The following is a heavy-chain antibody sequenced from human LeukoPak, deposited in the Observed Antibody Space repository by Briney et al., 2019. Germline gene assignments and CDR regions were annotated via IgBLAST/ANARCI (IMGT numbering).Heavy chain of an antibody. J-gene: IGHJ4*02. CDR1: GFTFSSYA. CDR2: ISGSGGST. V-gene: IGHV3-23*01. Sequence: GGSLRLSCVASGFTFSSYAMSWVRQAPGNGLEWVSAISGSGGSTYYADSVGGRFTISRDNTKNTLYLQMNSLRAEDTAVYYCAKASYYYDSSGYFDYWGQGTLVTVSS. D-gene: IGHD3-22*01. CDR3: AKASYYYDSSGYFDY.